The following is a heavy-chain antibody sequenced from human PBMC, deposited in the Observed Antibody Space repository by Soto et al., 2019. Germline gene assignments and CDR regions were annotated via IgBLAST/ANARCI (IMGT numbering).Heavy chain of an antibody. Sequence: QVQLVQSGAEVKKPGASVKVSCKASGYTFTSYDINWVRQATGQGLEWMGWMNPNSGNTAYAQKFQGRVTKTRNTPISTVYIGLGSPRAEDAAVFFCGGGPTGGGGNWFDPWGQGTLVTVSS. V-gene: IGHV1-8*01. CDR2: MNPNSGNT. D-gene: IGHD3-10*01. J-gene: IGHJ5*02. CDR3: GGGPTGGGGNWFDP. CDR1: GYTFTSYD.